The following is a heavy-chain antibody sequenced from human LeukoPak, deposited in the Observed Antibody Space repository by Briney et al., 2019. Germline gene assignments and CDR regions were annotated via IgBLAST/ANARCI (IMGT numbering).Heavy chain of an antibody. Sequence: SVTVSCKASGGTFSSYAISWVRQAPGQGLEWMGGIIPIFGTANYAQKFQGRVTITADKSTSTAYMELSSLRSEDTAVYYCARGDTIFGVVTPYYYYYMDVWGKGTTVTVSS. D-gene: IGHD3-3*01. V-gene: IGHV1-69*06. CDR1: GGTFSSYA. CDR3: ARGDTIFGVVTPYYYYYMDV. CDR2: IIPIFGTA. J-gene: IGHJ6*03.